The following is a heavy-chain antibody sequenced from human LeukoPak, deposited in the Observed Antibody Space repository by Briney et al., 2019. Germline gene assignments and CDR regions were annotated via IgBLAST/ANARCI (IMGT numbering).Heavy chain of an antibody. CDR1: GGTFSSYD. Sequence: ASVKVSCKASGGTFSSYDISWVREAPGQGLEWMGGIIPIFGTANYAQKFQGRVTITADESTSTAYMELSSLRSEDTAVYYCARDVEDIVVVPAAIRPTYNWFDPWGQGTLVTVSS. J-gene: IGHJ5*02. D-gene: IGHD2-2*01. V-gene: IGHV1-69*13. CDR2: IIPIFGTA. CDR3: ARDVEDIVVVPAAIRPTYNWFDP.